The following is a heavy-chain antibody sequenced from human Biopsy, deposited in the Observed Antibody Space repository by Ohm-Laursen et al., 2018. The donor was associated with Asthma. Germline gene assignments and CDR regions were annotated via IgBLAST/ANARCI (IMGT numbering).Heavy chain of an antibody. D-gene: IGHD1-1*01. J-gene: IGHJ3*02. V-gene: IGHV3-30*01. CDR3: VRDGTDDAFDI. Sequence: SLRLSCAASGFSFSNFAIHWVRQAPGKELEWVGVISKDASTQDYADSVKGRFTMARDNSKNTLALQMNSLREEDTAVYYCVRDGTDDAFDIWGQGTVVSVSS. CDR1: GFSFSNFA. CDR2: ISKDASTQ.